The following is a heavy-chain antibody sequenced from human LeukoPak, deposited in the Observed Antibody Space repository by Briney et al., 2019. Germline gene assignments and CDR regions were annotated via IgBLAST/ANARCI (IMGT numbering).Heavy chain of an antibody. CDR1: GFTFSSYG. J-gene: IGHJ6*03. V-gene: IGHV3-30*02. CDR2: IRYDGSNK. CDR3: AKDPIAVAGFLYYYYYYMDV. D-gene: IGHD6-19*01. Sequence: PGGSLRLSCAASGFTFSSYGMHWVRQAPGKGLEWVAFIRYDGSNKYYADSVKGRFTISRDNSKNTLYLQMNSLRAEDTAVYYCAKDPIAVAGFLYYYYYYMDVWGKGTTVTISS.